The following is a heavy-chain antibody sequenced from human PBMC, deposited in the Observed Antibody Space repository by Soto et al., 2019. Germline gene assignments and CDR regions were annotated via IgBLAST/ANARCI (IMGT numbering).Heavy chain of an antibody. V-gene: IGHV3-33*01. Sequence: QVQLVESGGGVVQPGRSLRLSCAASGFTFSSYGMHWVRQAPGKGLEWVAVIWDDGSNKYYADSVKGRFTISRDTSKNTRYLPMNSLRAAATAVYYFARDLTTFWMGFNYYHYYGMDVWGQGTTVTVSS. J-gene: IGHJ6*02. CDR1: GFTFSSYG. CDR2: IWDDGSNK. CDR3: ARDLTTFWMGFNYYHYYGMDV. D-gene: IGHD3-3*01.